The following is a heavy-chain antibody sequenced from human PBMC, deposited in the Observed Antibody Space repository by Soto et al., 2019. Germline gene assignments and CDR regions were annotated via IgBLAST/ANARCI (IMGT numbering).Heavy chain of an antibody. D-gene: IGHD4-17*01. CDR2: IWHDGSEI. V-gene: IGHV3-33*01. J-gene: IGHJ2*01. CDR1: GSTFIGYG. CDR3: ACFFLGYGDHRDLHSFSTRRSSDL. Sequence: GGSLRLASVVSGSTFIGYGMHWVRQAPGKGLEWVAVIWHDGSEIYYADSVKGRFTISRDNSKNTLYLQMNSLRAEDTAVYYCACFFLGYGDHRDLHSFSTRRSSDL.